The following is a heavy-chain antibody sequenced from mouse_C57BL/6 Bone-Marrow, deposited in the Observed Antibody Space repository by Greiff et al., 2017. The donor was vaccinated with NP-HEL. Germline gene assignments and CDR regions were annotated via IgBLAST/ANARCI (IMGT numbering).Heavy chain of an antibody. CDR1: GYTFTSYD. V-gene: IGHV1-85*01. CDR3: AKRNGYYAWFAY. D-gene: IGHD2-3*01. CDR2: IYPRDGST. J-gene: IGHJ3*01. Sequence: QVQLQQSGPELVKPGASVKLSCKASGYTFTSYDINWVTQTPGQAPEWIGWIYPRDGSTTYNAQFKGKATLTVDTSSRTAYMELHSLTSEDSAVYLCAKRNGYYAWFAYWGQGTLVTVSA.